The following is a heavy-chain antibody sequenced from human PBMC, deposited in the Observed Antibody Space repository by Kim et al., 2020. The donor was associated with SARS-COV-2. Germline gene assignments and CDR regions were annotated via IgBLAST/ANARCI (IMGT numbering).Heavy chain of an antibody. V-gene: IGHV5-51*01. CDR3: VRVNQFVGNAFDI. CDR1: GYRFNSFW. CDR2: IYVGDSDT. D-gene: IGHD6-6*01. J-gene: IGHJ3*02. Sequence: GESLKISCKGSGYRFNSFWIGWVRQKPGKGLEWMGIIYVGDSDTRYSPSFQGQVSISADKSISSAHLQWSGLKASDTAMYYCVRVNQFVGNAFDIWGQGTMVTVSS.